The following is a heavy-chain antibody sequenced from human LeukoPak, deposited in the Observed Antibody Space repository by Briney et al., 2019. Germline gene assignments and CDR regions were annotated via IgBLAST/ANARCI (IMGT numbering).Heavy chain of an antibody. CDR2: LSASGGST. V-gene: IGHV3-23*01. CDR3: SKKGSGMGSKHFDY. J-gene: IGHJ4*02. D-gene: IGHD1-26*01. Sequence: GGSLRLFCAASGFTLSRFPMRWLRQAPGKGPEWVSYLSASGGSTYYADSVKGRLTISRDNSKNTLYLQRNRLRAEDTAVYYRSKKGSGMGSKHFDYWGQGTLVTVSS. CDR1: GFTLSRFP.